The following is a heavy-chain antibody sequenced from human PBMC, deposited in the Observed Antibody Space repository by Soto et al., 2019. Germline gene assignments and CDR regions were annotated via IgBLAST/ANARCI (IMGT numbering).Heavy chain of an antibody. CDR2: IYHSGST. J-gene: IGHJ5*02. V-gene: IGHV4-30-2*01. D-gene: IGHD3-3*01. Sequence: PSETLSLTCAVSGGSISSGGYCWSWIRQPPGKGLEWIGYIYHSGSTYYNPSLKSRVTISVDRSKNQFSLKLSSVTAADTAVYYCARDQDYDFWSWFDPWGQGTLVTVSS. CDR1: GGSISSGGYC. CDR3: ARDQDYDFWSWFDP.